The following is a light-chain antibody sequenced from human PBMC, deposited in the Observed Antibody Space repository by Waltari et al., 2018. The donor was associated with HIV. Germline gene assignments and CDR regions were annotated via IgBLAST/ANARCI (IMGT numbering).Light chain of an antibody. CDR2: RDN. CDR3: AAWDDILSGWV. Sequence: QSVLTQPPSASGAPGPRVTLSCSGSSSNIGNTVYWYQQLPGTAPKVLIYRDNQRPSGVPDRFSGSRSGTSASLDVSGLRSEDEANYICAAWDDILSGWVFGGGTKLTVL. J-gene: IGLJ3*02. V-gene: IGLV1-47*01. CDR1: SSNIGNT.